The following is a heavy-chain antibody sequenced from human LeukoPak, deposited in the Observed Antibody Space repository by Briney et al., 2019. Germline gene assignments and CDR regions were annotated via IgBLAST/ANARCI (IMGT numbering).Heavy chain of an antibody. Sequence: GGSLRLSCAASGFTVSSNYMSWGRQAPGKGLEWVSVIYSGGSTYYADSVKGRFTISRHNSKNTLYLQMNSLRAEDTAVYYCARDGGVWARTAADSPYYYYYGMDVWGQGTTVTVSS. CDR3: ARDGGVWARTAADSPYYYYYGMDV. V-gene: IGHV3-53*04. D-gene: IGHD6-13*01. CDR1: GFTVSSNY. CDR2: IYSGGST. J-gene: IGHJ6*02.